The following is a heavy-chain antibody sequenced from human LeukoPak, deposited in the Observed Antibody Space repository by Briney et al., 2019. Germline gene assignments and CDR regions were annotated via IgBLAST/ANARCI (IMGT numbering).Heavy chain of an antibody. Sequence: SETLSLTCTVTGGSISTGGYYWSWIRQHPGKGLEWIGYIYYSGSTYYNPSLKSRVTISVDTSKNQFSLKLSSVTAADTAVYYCARGYSSSWYYFDYWGQGTLVTVSS. D-gene: IGHD6-13*01. CDR2: IYYSGST. CDR1: GGSISTGGYY. J-gene: IGHJ4*02. CDR3: ARGYSSSWYYFDY. V-gene: IGHV4-31*03.